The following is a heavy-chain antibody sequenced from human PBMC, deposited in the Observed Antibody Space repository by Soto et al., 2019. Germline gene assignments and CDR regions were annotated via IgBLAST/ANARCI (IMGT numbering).Heavy chain of an antibody. J-gene: IGHJ6*02. CDR1: GGSIGSAGYY. V-gene: IGHV4-31*03. Sequence: PSETLSLTCTVSGGSIGSAGYYWTWIRQHPEKGLEWIGYIYYTGSTFYSPSLKSRVTISVDTSKNQFSLRLLSVTAADTAVYYCARVDRYYYYGMDVWGQGITVTVSS. CDR3: ARVDRYYYYGMDV. CDR2: IYYTGST.